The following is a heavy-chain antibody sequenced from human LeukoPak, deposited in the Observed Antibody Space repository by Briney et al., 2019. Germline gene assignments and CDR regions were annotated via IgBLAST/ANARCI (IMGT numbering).Heavy chain of an antibody. Sequence: GGSLRLSCAASGFTFSEYVMSWVRQAPGKGLEWVANIKQDGGEKYYVDSVKGRFTISRDNAKNSLYLQMNSLRAEDTAVYYCARESMFNLCDYWGQGTLVTVSS. D-gene: IGHD3-10*02. V-gene: IGHV3-7*01. CDR3: ARESMFNLCDY. CDR1: GFTFSEYV. J-gene: IGHJ4*02. CDR2: IKQDGGEK.